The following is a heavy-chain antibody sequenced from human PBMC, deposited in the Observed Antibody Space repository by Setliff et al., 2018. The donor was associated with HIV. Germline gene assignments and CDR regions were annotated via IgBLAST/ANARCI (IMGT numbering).Heavy chain of an antibody. CDR1: GGSISSYY. J-gene: IGHJ4*02. Sequence: PSETLSLTCTVSGGSISSYYWSWIRQPPGKGLEWIGYIYYSGNTNYKPSLKRRVTISVDTSKNQFSLKLSSVTAADTAVYYCARGIYSYGYLFDYWGQGTLVTVSS. D-gene: IGHD5-18*01. CDR2: IYYSGNT. CDR3: ARGIYSYGYLFDY. V-gene: IGHV4-59*08.